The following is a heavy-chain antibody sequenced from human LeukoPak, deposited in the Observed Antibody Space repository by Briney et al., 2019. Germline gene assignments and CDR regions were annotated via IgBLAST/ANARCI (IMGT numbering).Heavy chain of an antibody. Sequence: SETLSLTCTVSGGSISSYYWSWIRQPPGKGLEWIGYIYYSGSTNYNPSLKSRVTISVDTSKNQFSLKLSSVTAADTAVYYCTGQKGSWGGFDYWGQGTLVTVSS. J-gene: IGHJ4*02. CDR2: IYYSGST. CDR1: GGSISSYY. D-gene: IGHD6-13*01. V-gene: IGHV4-59*01. CDR3: TGQKGSWGGFDY.